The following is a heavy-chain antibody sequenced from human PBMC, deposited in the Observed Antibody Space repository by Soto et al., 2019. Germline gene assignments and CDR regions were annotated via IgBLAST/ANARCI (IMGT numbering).Heavy chain of an antibody. V-gene: IGHV3-48*01. CDR1: GFTFSAYN. CDR2: ISRTGSTI. J-gene: IGHJ4*02. CDR3: AREAMIAALY. D-gene: IGHD2-15*01. Sequence: GGSLRLSCAASGFTFSAYNMIWVRQAPGKGLEWVASISRTGSTIYYADSVRGRFTISRDNAKKSLNLQMSSLRAEDTAVYYCAREAMIAALYWGQGTLVTVSS.